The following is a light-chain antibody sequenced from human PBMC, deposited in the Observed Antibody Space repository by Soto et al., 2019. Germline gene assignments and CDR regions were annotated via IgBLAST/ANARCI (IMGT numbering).Light chain of an antibody. V-gene: IGLV2-11*01. CDR2: DVS. Sequence: QSALTQPRSVSASPGQSVTISCAGTSSDVGGYNYVSWYQHHPGKAPKLMFYDVSERPSGFPHRFSGSKSGNTASLTISGLQSEDEADYYCCSYAGSRFVFGIGTKLTVL. CDR3: CSYAGSRFV. J-gene: IGLJ1*01. CDR1: SSDVGGYNY.